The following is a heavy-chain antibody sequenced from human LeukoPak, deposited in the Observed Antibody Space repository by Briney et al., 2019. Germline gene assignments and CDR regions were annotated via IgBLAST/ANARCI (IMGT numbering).Heavy chain of an antibody. D-gene: IGHD1-1*01. V-gene: IGHV3-7*05. CDR3: ASWYNHNLFEY. CDR1: GFTFSSFW. Sequence: PGGSLRLSCAASGFTFSSFWMSWVRQAPGQGLEWVANIKEDGSEKYYEDSVEGRFTISRDNAKNSLFLQMNSLRAEDTAVYYCASWYNHNLFEYWGQGALVTVSS. CDR2: IKEDGSEK. J-gene: IGHJ4*02.